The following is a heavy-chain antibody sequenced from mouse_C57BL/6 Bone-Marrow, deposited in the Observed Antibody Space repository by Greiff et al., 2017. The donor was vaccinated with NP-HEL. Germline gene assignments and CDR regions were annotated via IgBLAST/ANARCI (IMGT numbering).Heavy chain of an antibody. CDR2: IYPGGGYT. CDR3: ARLLITTLVESYWYFDV. Sequence: QVQLQQPGAELVRPGTSVKMSCKASGYTFTNYWIGWAKQRPGHGLEWIGDIYPGGGYTNYNEKFKGKATLTADKSSSTAYMQFSSLTSEDSAIYYCARLLITTLVESYWYFDVWGTGTTVTVSS. V-gene: IGHV1-63*01. J-gene: IGHJ1*03. D-gene: IGHD1-1*01. CDR1: GYTFTNYW.